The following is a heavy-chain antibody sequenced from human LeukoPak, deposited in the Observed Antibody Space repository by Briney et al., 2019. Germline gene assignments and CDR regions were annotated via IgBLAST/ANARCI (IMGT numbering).Heavy chain of an antibody. CDR2: INHSGST. V-gene: IGHV4-34*01. CDR3: ARIEILGDLDYEYVWGSYRYTGYFDY. Sequence: PSETLSLTCAVDGGSFSGYYWSWIRQPPGKGLEWIGEINHSGSTNSNTSLKSRVTISVDTSKNQFSLKLSSVTAADTAVYYCARIEILGDLDYEYVWGSYRYTGYFDYWGQGTLVTVSS. D-gene: IGHD3-16*02. CDR1: GGSFSGYY. J-gene: IGHJ4*01.